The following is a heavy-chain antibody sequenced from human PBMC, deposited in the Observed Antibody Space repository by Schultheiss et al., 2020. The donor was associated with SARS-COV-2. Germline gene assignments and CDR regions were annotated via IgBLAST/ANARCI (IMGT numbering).Heavy chain of an antibody. CDR3: ARAPGYCSGGSCYPYGMDV. J-gene: IGHJ6*02. D-gene: IGHD2-15*01. Sequence: GGSLRLSCAASGFTFSSYAMHWVRQAPGKGLEWVAVISYDGSNKYYADSVKGRFIISRDNSKNTLYLQMNSLRAEDTAVYYCARAPGYCSGGSCYPYGMDVWGQGTTVTVSS. V-gene: IGHV3-30*04. CDR2: ISYDGSNK. CDR1: GFTFSSYA.